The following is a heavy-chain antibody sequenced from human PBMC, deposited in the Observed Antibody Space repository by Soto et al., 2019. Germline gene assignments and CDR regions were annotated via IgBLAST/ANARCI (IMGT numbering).Heavy chain of an antibody. CDR2: ISGRGVGT. D-gene: IGHD6-19*01. CDR1: GFTFSPYP. V-gene: IGHV3-23*01. J-gene: IGHJ4*02. Sequence: EVQLLESGGGLVQPGGSLSLSGAPPGFTFSPYPRNWVARPPGKGLEWVSGISGRGVGTYYADSVKARFTVSRDNSKNTLYLQMNSLRAEDTAVFYCAKERSSGWSLDYWGQGTLVTVSS. CDR3: AKERSSGWSLDY.